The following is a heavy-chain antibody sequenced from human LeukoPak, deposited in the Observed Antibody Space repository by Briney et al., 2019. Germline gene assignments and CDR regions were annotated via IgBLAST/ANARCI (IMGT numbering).Heavy chain of an antibody. J-gene: IGHJ4*02. CDR3: ARDGGDYPFDY. Sequence: PSETLSLTCTVSGGSISSGDYYWSWIRQPPGKGLEWIGYIYYSGSTYYNPSLKSRVTISVDTSKNQFSLKLSSVTAADTAVYYCARDGGDYPFDYWGQGTLVTVSS. CDR1: GGSISSGDYY. V-gene: IGHV4-30-4*01. CDR2: IYYSGST. D-gene: IGHD3-16*01.